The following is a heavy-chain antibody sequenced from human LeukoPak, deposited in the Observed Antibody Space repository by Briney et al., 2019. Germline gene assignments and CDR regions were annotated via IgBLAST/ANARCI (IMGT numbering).Heavy chain of an antibody. CDR3: AKDLSSAITSALVLDV. CDR1: GFTFDDYA. D-gene: IGHD3-22*01. CDR2: ITWNRDNI. Sequence: GRSLRLSCTVSGFTFDDYAMHWVRHTPGKGLEWVAGITWNRDNIGYGDSVKGRFTISRDNVKNVLYLQMNSLRPEDTALYYCAKDLSSAITSALVLDVWGQGTTVIVS. V-gene: IGHV3-9*01. J-gene: IGHJ6*02.